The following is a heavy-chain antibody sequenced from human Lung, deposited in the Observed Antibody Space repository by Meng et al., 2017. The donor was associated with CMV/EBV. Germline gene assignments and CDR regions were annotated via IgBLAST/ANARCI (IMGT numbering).Heavy chain of an antibody. D-gene: IGHD4-11*01. CDR3: ATNDYPAMDV. Sequence: KLSCKAFGYTSSRYAIHWVRQAPGQRLEWMGWIDTGNANVRYSQKFQGRVTITRDTSASTVYMEVSSLSPEDTALYYCATNDYPAMDVWGLGTLVTVSS. CDR2: IDTGNANV. V-gene: IGHV1-3*04. J-gene: IGHJ6*02. CDR1: GYTSSRYA.